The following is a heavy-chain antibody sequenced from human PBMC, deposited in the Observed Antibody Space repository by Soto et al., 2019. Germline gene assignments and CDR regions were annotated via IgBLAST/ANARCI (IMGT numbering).Heavy chain of an antibody. V-gene: IGHV1-69*06. CDR3: AREVPQFALGMDV. CDR2: IIPIFGTA. D-gene: IGHD3-10*01. CDR1: GGTFSSYA. J-gene: IGHJ6*02. Sequence: SVKVSCKASGGTFSSYAISWVRQAPGQGLEWMGGIIPIFGTANYAQKFQGRVTITADKSTSTAYMELSSLRSEDTAVYYCAREVPQFALGMDVWGQGTTVTVSS.